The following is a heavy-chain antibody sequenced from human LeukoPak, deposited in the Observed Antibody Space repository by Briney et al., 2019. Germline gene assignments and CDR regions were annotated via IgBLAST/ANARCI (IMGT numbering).Heavy chain of an antibody. V-gene: IGHV3-7*01. CDR1: GFTFSTYW. J-gene: IGHJ4*02. CDR3: VRMVRGPDY. Sequence: TGGSLRLSCAASGFTFSTYWMSWVRQSPGKGLQWVAHIKEDGSEKRHVDSVKGRFTISRDNGKNSLYLEMNSLSPEDTAVYYCVRMVRGPDYWGQGTLVTVSS. CDR2: IKEDGSEK. D-gene: IGHD3-10*01.